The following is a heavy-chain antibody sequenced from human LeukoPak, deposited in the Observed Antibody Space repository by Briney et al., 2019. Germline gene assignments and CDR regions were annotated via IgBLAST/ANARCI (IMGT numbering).Heavy chain of an antibody. CDR3: ARDGLGVADLDY. J-gene: IGHJ4*02. V-gene: IGHV3-48*03. D-gene: IGHD2-15*01. Sequence: PGGSLRLSCVASGFMFSSYVMNWVRQAPGKGLEWLSYISSSGTTIYSADSVKGRFTISRDNAKNSLYLHMNSLRGEDTAAYYCARDGLGVADLDYWGQGTLVTVSS. CDR1: GFMFSSYV. CDR2: ISSSGTTI.